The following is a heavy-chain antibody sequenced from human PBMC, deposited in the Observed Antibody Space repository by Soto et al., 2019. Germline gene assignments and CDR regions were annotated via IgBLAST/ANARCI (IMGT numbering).Heavy chain of an antibody. J-gene: IGHJ4*02. CDR1: GFTFSNYA. CDR2: ISGSGGTT. CDR3: AIFFAETGSNCGWRWWFHY. V-gene: IGHV3-23*01. D-gene: IGHD2-8*02. Sequence: EVQLLESGGGLVQPGRSLRLSCAASGFTFSNYAMSWVRQAPGQGLDWVSAISGSGGTTYYADSVKGRFTISRDNSKNTLFLPMNSLRAEYSAVYYSAIFFAETGSNCGWRWWFHYWGPGTLVTVSS.